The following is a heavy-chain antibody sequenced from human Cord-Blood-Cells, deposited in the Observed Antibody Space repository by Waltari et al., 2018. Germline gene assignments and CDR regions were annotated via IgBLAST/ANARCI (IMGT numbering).Heavy chain of an antibody. J-gene: IGHJ4*02. CDR2: IYSGGST. CDR3: ASLSIAARGDYFDY. CDR1: GFTVSSTY. V-gene: IGHV3-53*01. D-gene: IGHD6-6*01. Sequence: EVQLVESGGGLIQPGGSLRLSCAASGFTVSSTYMSWVRKAPGKGLEWVSVIYSGGSTYYADSVKGRFTISRDNSKNTLYLQMNSLRAEDTAVYYCASLSIAARGDYFDYWGQGTLVTVSS.